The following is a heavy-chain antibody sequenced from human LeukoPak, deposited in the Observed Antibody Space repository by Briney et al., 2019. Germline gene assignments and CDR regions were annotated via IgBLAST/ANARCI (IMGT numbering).Heavy chain of an antibody. CDR2: IIPIFGTA. V-gene: IGHV1-69*06. Sequence: SVKVSCKASGGTFSSYAISWVRQAHGQGLEWMGVIIPIFGTANYAQKFQGRVTITADKSTSTAYMELSSLRSEDTAVYYCARADYGDDDNWFDPWGQGTLVTVSS. CDR3: ARADYGDDDNWFDP. D-gene: IGHD4-17*01. CDR1: GGTFSSYA. J-gene: IGHJ5*02.